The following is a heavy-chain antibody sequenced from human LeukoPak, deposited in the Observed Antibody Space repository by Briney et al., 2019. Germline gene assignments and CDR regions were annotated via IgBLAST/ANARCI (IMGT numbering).Heavy chain of an antibody. CDR2: NSGST. J-gene: IGHJ3*02. V-gene: IGHV4-59*08. D-gene: IGHD1-26*01. Sequence: SETLSLTCTVSGGSIGSYFWSWIRQPPGKGLEWIGYNSGSTKYNPSLKSRVTISVDTSKNQLSLKLSSVTAADTAVYYCARGRGYGGNYLRAFDIWGQGTMVSVSS. CDR1: GGSIGSYF. CDR3: ARGRGYGGNYLRAFDI.